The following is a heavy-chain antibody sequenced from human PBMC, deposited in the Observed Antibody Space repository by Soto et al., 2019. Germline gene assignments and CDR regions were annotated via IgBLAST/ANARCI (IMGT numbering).Heavy chain of an antibody. CDR2: ISSDGSKT. Sequence: GGSLRLSCAASGFTFSSYWMHWVRQAPGKGLVWVSRISSDGSKTNHADSVKGRFTISRDNAKNTLYLQMNSLRVEDTAVYYCARDLAHGEYGDYWGQGIQVTVSS. V-gene: IGHV3-74*01. CDR1: GFTFSSYW. J-gene: IGHJ4*02. CDR3: ARDLAHGEYGDY. D-gene: IGHD4-17*01.